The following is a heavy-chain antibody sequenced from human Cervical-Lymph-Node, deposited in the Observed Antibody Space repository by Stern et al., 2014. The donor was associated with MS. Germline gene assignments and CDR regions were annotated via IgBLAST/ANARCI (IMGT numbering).Heavy chain of an antibody. J-gene: IGHJ6*02. V-gene: IGHV3-33*01. Sequence: QVQLVQSGGGVVQPGGSQRLSCTASGFTFEDYAMEWVRQVPGKGLEWVAMIWYDGSQKYYGGSVRGRFSVSRDNSRNTLYLQMKSLSLEDTAVYYCARKIPDYYYYAMDVWGQGTTVTVSS. CDR3: ARKIPDYYYYAMDV. CDR2: IWYDGSQK. CDR1: GFTFEDYA. D-gene: IGHD2-2*02.